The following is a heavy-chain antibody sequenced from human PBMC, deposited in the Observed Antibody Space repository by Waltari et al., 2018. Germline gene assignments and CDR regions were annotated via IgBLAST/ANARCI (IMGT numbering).Heavy chain of an antibody. CDR2: INPGDSTT. Sequence: EVQVVQSGAEVRKPGESLKISCKISGSTLSTYWVAWVRQKPGKGLEWLGLINPGDSTTTYSPSFQGQVTISADKSISTAYLQWDYLKTSDTAMYFCARVPPSSTAHDIAWALDSWGQGTPVTVSS. J-gene: IGHJ5*02. D-gene: IGHD2-15*01. CDR3: ARVPPSSTAHDIAWALDS. V-gene: IGHV5-51*03. CDR1: GSTLSTYW.